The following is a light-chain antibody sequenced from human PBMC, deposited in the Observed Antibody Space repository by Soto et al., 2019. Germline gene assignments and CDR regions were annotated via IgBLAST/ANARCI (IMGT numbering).Light chain of an antibody. CDR2: AAS. CDR1: QSVSSGY. J-gene: IGKJ4*01. Sequence: EIVLTQSPGTLSLSPGGRATLSCRASQSVSSGYLAWYQQKPGQAPRLLIYAASIRATGIPDRFSGSGSGTDFTLTISRLEPEDFAVYYCQQYNKWPLTFGGGTKVEIK. CDR3: QQYNKWPLT. V-gene: IGKV3-20*01.